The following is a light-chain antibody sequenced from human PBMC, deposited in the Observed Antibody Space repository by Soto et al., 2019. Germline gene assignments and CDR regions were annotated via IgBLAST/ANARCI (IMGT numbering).Light chain of an antibody. V-gene: IGLV2-23*02. CDR2: EVS. CDR1: SSDVGTYNF. CDR3: CSYAGSSYVI. Sequence: QSALTQPASVSGSPGQSITISCTGTSSDVGTYNFVSWYQQHPGKAPKLMIYEVSKRPSGVSNRFAGSKSGNTASLTISGLQAEDEADYYCCSYAGSSYVIIGGGTKLTVL. J-gene: IGLJ2*01.